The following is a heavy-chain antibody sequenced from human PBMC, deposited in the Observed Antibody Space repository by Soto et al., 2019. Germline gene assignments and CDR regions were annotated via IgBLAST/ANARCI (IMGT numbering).Heavy chain of an antibody. Sequence: GGSLRLSCTASGFTFGDYAMSWFRQAPGKGLEWVGFIRSKAYGGTTEYAGSVKGRFTISRDDSKSIAYLQMNSLKTEDTAVYYCTPGAYIWGSYLPDAFDIWGQGTMVTVSS. CDR3: TPGAYIWGSYLPDAFDI. V-gene: IGHV3-49*03. J-gene: IGHJ3*02. D-gene: IGHD3-16*02. CDR1: GFTFGDYA. CDR2: IRSKAYGGTT.